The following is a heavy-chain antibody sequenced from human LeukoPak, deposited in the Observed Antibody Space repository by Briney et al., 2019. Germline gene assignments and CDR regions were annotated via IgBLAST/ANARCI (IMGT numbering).Heavy chain of an antibody. J-gene: IGHJ3*02. V-gene: IGHV1-8*01. Sequence: ALVKVSRKASGYTFTSYDINWVRQATGQGLEWMGWMNPNSGNTGYAQKFQGRVTMTRNTSISTAYMELSSLRSEDTAVYYCARGQLTIFGVVTDNDAFDIWGQGTMVTVSS. D-gene: IGHD3-3*01. CDR3: ARGQLTIFGVVTDNDAFDI. CDR2: MNPNSGNT. CDR1: GYTFTSYD.